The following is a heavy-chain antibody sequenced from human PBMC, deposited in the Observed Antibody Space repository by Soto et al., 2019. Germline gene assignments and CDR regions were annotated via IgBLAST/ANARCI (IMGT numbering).Heavy chain of an antibody. CDR3: ARWIVVVAATSAFDI. J-gene: IGHJ3*02. CDR2: IIPILGIA. V-gene: IGHV1-69*02. CDR1: GGTFSSYT. D-gene: IGHD2-15*01. Sequence: QVQLVQSGAEVKKPGSSVKVSCKASGGTFSSYTISWVRQAPGQGLEWMGRIIPILGIANYAQKFQGRVTITADKSTSTAYTELSSLRSEDTAVYYCARWIVVVAATSAFDIWGQGTMVTVSS.